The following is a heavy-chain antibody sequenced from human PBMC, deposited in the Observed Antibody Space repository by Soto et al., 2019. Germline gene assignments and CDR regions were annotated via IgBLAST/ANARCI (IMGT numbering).Heavy chain of an antibody. CDR1: GFSFHNYA. D-gene: IGHD3-16*01. Sequence: QVQLVEAGGGVVQPGGSLRLSCVATGFSFHNYAMFWVRQAPGKGLEWLSTISYDGANTYYADSVKGRFAISRDNSKNTLDVQMNSLRADDTALYYCARDRWGTRGFDYWGQGTLVTVSS. J-gene: IGHJ4*02. V-gene: IGHV3-30*09. CDR3: ARDRWGTRGFDY. CDR2: ISYDGANT.